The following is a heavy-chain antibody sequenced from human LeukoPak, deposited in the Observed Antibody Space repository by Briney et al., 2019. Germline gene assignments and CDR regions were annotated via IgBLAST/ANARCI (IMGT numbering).Heavy chain of an antibody. V-gene: IGHV1-46*01. CDR1: GYTFTSYY. J-gene: IGHJ4*02. Sequence: ASVKVSCKASGYTFTSYYMHWVRQAPGQGLEWMGIINPSGGSTSYAQKFQGRVTMTRDTSTSTVYMELSSLRSEDTAVYHCARASIQLWLSDYWGQGTLVTVSS. CDR3: ARASIQLWLSDY. CDR2: INPSGGST. D-gene: IGHD5-18*01.